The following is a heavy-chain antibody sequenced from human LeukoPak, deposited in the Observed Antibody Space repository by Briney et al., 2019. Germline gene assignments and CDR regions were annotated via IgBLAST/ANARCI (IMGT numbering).Heavy chain of an antibody. D-gene: IGHD2-15*01. Sequence: PSETLSLTCTVSGGSISSSSYYWSWIRQPPGKGLEWIGYIYYSGSTNYNPSLKSRVTISVDTSKNQFSLKLSSVTAADTAVYYCAVLPTPMLPFDYWGQGTLVTVSS. J-gene: IGHJ4*02. CDR2: IYYSGST. V-gene: IGHV4-61*01. CDR3: AVLPTPMLPFDY. CDR1: GGSISSSSYY.